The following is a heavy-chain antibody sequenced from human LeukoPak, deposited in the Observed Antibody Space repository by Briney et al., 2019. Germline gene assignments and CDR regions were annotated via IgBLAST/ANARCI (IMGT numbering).Heavy chain of an antibody. CDR1: GFTFSSYA. D-gene: IGHD3-16*01. Sequence: PGGSLRLSCAASGFTFSSYAMSWVRQAPGKGLEGVSAISGSGGSTYYADSVKGRFTISRDNSKNTLYLQMNSLRAEDMAVYYCARDGLGDYVWGNYMDVWGKGTTVTVSS. CDR3: ARDGLGDYVWGNYMDV. V-gene: IGHV3-23*01. J-gene: IGHJ6*03. CDR2: ISGSGGST.